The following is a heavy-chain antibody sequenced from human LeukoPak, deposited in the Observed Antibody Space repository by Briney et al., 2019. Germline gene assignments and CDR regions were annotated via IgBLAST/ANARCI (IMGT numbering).Heavy chain of an antibody. CDR3: ARVGGFGQVDY. CDR2: INSDGSST. D-gene: IGHD3-10*01. Sequence: GGSLRLSCAASGFTFSTYWMHWVRQVPGKGLVWISRINSDGSSTNYADSVKGRFTISRDNAKNTLYLQMNSLRAEDTAVYYCARVGGFGQVDYWGQGTLVTVSS. J-gene: IGHJ4*02. V-gene: IGHV3-74*01. CDR1: GFTFSTYW.